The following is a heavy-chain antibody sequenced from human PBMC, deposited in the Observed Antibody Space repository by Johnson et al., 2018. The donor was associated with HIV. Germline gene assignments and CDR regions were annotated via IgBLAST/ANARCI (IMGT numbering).Heavy chain of an antibody. Sequence: VQLVESGGGLIQPGRSLRLSCTGSGFTFGDYAMGWFRQAPGKGLEWVSFIRTKAYTGTAEYAASVEGRFSISRDDSKSIAYLQMNSLKIEDTAVYYCTRDDLEYDILTGYHEAFDIWGQGTMVTVSS. CDR2: IRTKAYTGTA. V-gene: IGHV3-49*03. CDR3: TRDDLEYDILTGYHEAFDI. CDR1: GFTFGDYA. J-gene: IGHJ3*02. D-gene: IGHD3-9*01.